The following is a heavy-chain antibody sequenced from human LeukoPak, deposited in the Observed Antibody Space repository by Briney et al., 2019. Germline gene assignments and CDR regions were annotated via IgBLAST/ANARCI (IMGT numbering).Heavy chain of an antibody. Sequence: PSETLSLTCIVSGGSISGYYWSWIRQPAGKGLEWIGRIYTSGSTTYNPSLKSRVIMSVDTSKNRFSLKLNSLTAADTAVYYCARERSYLNWYFDLWGRGTLVSVSS. CDR3: ARERSYLNWYFDL. CDR1: GGSISGYY. D-gene: IGHD2-2*01. CDR2: IYTSGST. J-gene: IGHJ2*01. V-gene: IGHV4-4*07.